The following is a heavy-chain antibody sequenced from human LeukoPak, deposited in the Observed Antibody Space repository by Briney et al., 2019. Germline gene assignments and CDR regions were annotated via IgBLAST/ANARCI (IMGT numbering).Heavy chain of an antibody. Sequence: SETLSLTCAVYGGSFSGYFWSWIRQSPGKGLEWIGEISDDGTTNYNPSLKSRVILSVDKSKSHFSLQLNSLSAADTAVYYCARSPIAVFLNYLDPWGQGTLVTVSS. CDR1: GGSFSGYF. D-gene: IGHD6-19*01. CDR3: ARSPIAVFLNYLDP. V-gene: IGHV4-34*01. CDR2: ISDDGTT. J-gene: IGHJ5*02.